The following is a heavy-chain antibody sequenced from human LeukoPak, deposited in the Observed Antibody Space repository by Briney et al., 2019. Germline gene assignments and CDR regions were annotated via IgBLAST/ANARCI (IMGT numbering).Heavy chain of an antibody. CDR3: AKDRYYDSGSAFDI. V-gene: IGHV3-30*18. CDR2: ISYDGSDK. Sequence: PGRSLRLSCAASGFTFSSYGMHWVRQAPGKGLEWVAVISYDGSDKYYADSVKGRFTISRDNSKNTLYLQMNSLRAEDTAVYYCAKDRYYDSGSAFDIWGQGTMVTVSS. CDR1: GFTFSSYG. J-gene: IGHJ3*02. D-gene: IGHD3-22*01.